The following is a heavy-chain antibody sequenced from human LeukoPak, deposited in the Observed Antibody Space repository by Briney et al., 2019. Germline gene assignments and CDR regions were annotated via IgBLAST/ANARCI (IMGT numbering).Heavy chain of an antibody. D-gene: IGHD6-6*01. CDR2: INHSGST. V-gene: IGHV4-34*01. Sequence: SETLSLTCAVYGGSFSGYYWSWIRQPPGKGLEWIGEINHSGSTNYNPSLKSRVTISVDTSKNQFSLKLSSVTAADTAVYYCASGIAARLNYCYYYMDVWGKGTTVTVSS. J-gene: IGHJ6*03. CDR1: GGSFSGYY. CDR3: ASGIAARLNYCYYYMDV.